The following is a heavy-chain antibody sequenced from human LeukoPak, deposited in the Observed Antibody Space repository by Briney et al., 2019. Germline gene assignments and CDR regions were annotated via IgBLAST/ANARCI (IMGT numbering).Heavy chain of an antibody. J-gene: IGHJ5*02. CDR2: IYHSGST. CDR1: GYSISSGYY. CDR3: ARGSSGWYVRVGWFDP. Sequence: SETLSLTCTVSGYSISSGYYWGWIRQPPGKGLEWIGSIYHSGSTYYNPSLKSRVTISVDTSKNQFSLKLSSVTAADTAVYYRARGSSGWYVRVGWFDPWGQGTLVTVSS. D-gene: IGHD6-19*01. V-gene: IGHV4-38-2*02.